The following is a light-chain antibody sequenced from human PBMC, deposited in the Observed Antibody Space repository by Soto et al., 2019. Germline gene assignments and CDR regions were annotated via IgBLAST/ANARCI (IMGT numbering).Light chain of an antibody. J-gene: IGLJ2*01. CDR1: SSNIGSNI. CDR3: AAWDDSLNGVV. Sequence: QPVLTQPPSASGTPGQRVTISWSGSSSNIGSNIVNWYQQLPGTAPKLLIYSNNRRPSGVPDRFSGSKSGTSASLAISGLQSEDEADYYCAAWDDSLNGVVFGGGTKLTVL. V-gene: IGLV1-44*01. CDR2: SNN.